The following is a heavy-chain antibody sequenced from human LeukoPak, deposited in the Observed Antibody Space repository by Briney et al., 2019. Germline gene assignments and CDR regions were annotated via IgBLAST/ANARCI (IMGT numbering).Heavy chain of an antibody. CDR3: ARGGVVVAAIDAFDI. CDR1: GFTFSNAW. CDR2: IKSKTDGGTT. J-gene: IGHJ3*02. Sequence: GGSLRLSCAASGFTFSNAWMSWVRQAPGKGLEWVGRIKSKTDGGTTDYAAPVKGRFTISRDISKNTLFLQLNSLRAEDTAVYYCARGGVVVAAIDAFDIWGQGTLVTVSS. D-gene: IGHD2-15*01. V-gene: IGHV3-15*01.